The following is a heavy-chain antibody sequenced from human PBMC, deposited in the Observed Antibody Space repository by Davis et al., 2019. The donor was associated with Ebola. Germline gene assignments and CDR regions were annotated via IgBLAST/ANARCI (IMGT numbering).Heavy chain of an antibody. Sequence: MPGGSLRLSCAVNGGSFSSYYWSWIRQPPGKGLEWIGEISHTGSTTYSQSLKGRVTMSLDTSKNQFSLKVTSVTAADTAVYYCARGRYSPRVAVGVYAKFDPWGQGTPVTVSS. CDR3: ARGRYSPRVAVGVYAKFDP. J-gene: IGHJ5*02. CDR2: ISHTGST. CDR1: GGSFSSYY. V-gene: IGHV4-34*01. D-gene: IGHD2-8*02.